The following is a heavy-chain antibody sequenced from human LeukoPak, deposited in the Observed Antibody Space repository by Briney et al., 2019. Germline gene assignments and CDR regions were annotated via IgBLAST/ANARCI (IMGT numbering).Heavy chain of an antibody. V-gene: IGHV1-18*01. CDR3: ARDRGGYYLHYYFDY. CDR1: GYTFTSYD. J-gene: IGHJ4*02. D-gene: IGHD3-22*01. CDR2: ITVYNGNT. Sequence: ASVKVSCKASGYTFTSYDITWVRQAPGQGLEWMGWITVYNGNTKYAQKLQGRVTMTTDTSTSTAYMELRSLRSDDTAVYYCARDRGGYYLHYYFDYWGQGTLVTVSS.